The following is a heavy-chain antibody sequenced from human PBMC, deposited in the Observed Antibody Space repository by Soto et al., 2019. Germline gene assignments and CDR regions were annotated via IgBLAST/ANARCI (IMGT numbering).Heavy chain of an antibody. CDR1: GGSISNSSYL. D-gene: IGHD6-19*01. CDR3: SRIAVSGPRTGFDY. Sequence: QLQLQESGPGLVKPSETLSLTCSVSGGSISNSSYLWGWFRQPPGKGLQWIGSVSHIGSTNYNPSLKSRLTISVGTSKTQSSLRLDSVTAADTAVYYCSRIAVSGPRTGFDYWGQGILVTVSS. CDR2: VSHIGST. V-gene: IGHV4-39*01. J-gene: IGHJ4*02.